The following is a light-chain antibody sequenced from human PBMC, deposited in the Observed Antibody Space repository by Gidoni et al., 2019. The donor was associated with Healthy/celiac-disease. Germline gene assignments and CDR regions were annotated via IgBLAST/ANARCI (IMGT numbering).Light chain of an antibody. V-gene: IGKV1-27*01. CDR1: QGISNY. J-gene: IGKJ1*01. CDR2: AAS. Sequence: DIQMTQTPSSLSASVGDRVTITCRASQGISNYLAWYQQKPGKVPKLLSYAASTLQSGVPSRFSGSGSGTDFTLTISSLQPEDVATYYCQKYNSALWTFGQGTKVEIK. CDR3: QKYNSALWT.